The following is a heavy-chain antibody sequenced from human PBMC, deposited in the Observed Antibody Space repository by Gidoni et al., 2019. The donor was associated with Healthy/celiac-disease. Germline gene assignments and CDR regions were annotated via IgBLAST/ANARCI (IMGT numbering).Heavy chain of an antibody. CDR2: MIPILGIA. J-gene: IGHJ4*02. CDR1: GGIFSSYA. Sequence: QVQMVQSGAEVKKPGSSVKVSCKASGGIFSSYAISWVRQAPGQGLEWMGRMIPILGIANYAQKFQGRVTITADKHTSTAYMELSSLRSEDTAVYYCAKRAAQGYFDYWGQGTLVTVSS. V-gene: IGHV1-69*04. CDR3: AKRAAQGYFDY. D-gene: IGHD2-15*01.